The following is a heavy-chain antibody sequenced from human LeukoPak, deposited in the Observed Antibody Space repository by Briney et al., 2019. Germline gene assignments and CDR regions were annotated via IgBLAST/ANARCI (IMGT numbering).Heavy chain of an antibody. CDR2: IYYSGST. V-gene: IGHV4-39*01. D-gene: IGHD3-9*01. Sequence: SETLSLTCTVSGGSISSSSYYWGWIRQPPGKGLEWIGSIYYSGSTYYNPSLKSRVTISVDTSKNQFSLKLSSVTAADTAVYYCARGRQYYDILTGYQRYFDYWGQGTLVTVSS. CDR3: ARGRQYYDILTGYQRYFDY. J-gene: IGHJ4*02. CDR1: GGSISSSSYY.